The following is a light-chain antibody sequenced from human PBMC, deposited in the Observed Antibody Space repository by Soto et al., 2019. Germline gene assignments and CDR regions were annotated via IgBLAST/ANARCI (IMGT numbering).Light chain of an antibody. CDR2: DVN. CDR3: SSYAGSSNV. V-gene: IGLV2-14*03. CDR1: TSDVGGYNY. J-gene: IGLJ1*01. Sequence: QSALTQPASVSGSPAQSITISCTGTTSDVGGYNYVTWYQQYPGQAPTIIIYDVNRRPPGVSDRFSGSKSGNTASLTVSDLQAGDEADYYCSSYAGSSNVLGTGTKVTVL.